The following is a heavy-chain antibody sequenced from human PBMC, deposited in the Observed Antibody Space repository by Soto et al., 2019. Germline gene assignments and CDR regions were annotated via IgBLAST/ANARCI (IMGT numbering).Heavy chain of an antibody. D-gene: IGHD1-1*01. J-gene: IGHJ6*03. V-gene: IGHV1-8*01. CDR1: GYTFTSYD. CDR3: ARGNTGKGTGYYYYYYMDV. Sequence: ASVKVSCKASGYTFTSYDINWVRQATGQGLELMGWMNPNSGNTGYAQKFQGRVTMTRNTSISTAYMELSSLRSEDTAVYYCARGNTGKGTGYYYYYYMDVWGKGTTVTVSS. CDR2: MNPNSGNT.